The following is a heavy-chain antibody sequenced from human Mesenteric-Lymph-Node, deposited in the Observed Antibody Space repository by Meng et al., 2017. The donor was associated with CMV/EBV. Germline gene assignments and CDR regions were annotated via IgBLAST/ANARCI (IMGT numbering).Heavy chain of an antibody. V-gene: IGHV1-2*06. CDR3: ARDRDTDWYSPFDY. Sequence: QVQLGQSGAEGKKPGASVRVSCKASGYTFIDYYTNLVRQAPGQGLEWMGRINPKTGGRSYAQNFQGRVTMTRDTSINTAYMEVNRLNSDDTAMYYCARDRDTDWYSPFDYWGPGTLVTVSS. CDR1: GYTFIDYY. CDR2: INPKTGGR. D-gene: IGHD3-9*01. J-gene: IGHJ4*02.